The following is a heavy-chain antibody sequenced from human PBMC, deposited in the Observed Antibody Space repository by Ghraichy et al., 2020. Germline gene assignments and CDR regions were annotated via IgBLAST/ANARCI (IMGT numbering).Heavy chain of an antibody. CDR1: GFTFNSYA. D-gene: IGHD2-2*02. Sequence: GGSLRLSCAASGFTFNSYAMSWVRQAPGKGLEWVSVVDTSGDRTYYADSVRGRFTISRDNSKNTLFLQMNSLRAEDTAVYHCAKGRGTSCYTAVDSWGQGTLVTVSS. J-gene: IGHJ4*02. CDR2: VDTSGDRT. CDR3: AKGRGTSCYTAVDS. V-gene: IGHV3-23*01.